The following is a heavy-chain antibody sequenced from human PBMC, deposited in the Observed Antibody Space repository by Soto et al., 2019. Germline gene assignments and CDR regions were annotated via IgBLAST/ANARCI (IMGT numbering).Heavy chain of an antibody. D-gene: IGHD2-2*01. CDR2: TYYRSKWYN. V-gene: IGHV6-1*01. J-gene: IGHJ5*02. CDR1: GDSVSSNSAA. CDR3: ARDGPPGGYQLLPGYNWVDP. Sequence: SQTLSLTCAISGDSVSSNSAAWNWIRQSASRGLEWLGRTYYRSKWYNDYAVSVKSRITINPDTSKNQFSLQLNSVTTEDTAVYYCARDGPPGGYQLLPGYNWVDPWGQGTLVTVSP.